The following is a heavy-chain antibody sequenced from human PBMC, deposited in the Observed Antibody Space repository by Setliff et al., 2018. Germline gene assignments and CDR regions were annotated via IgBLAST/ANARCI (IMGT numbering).Heavy chain of an antibody. CDR3: ARGIAARPDYYYYYYMDV. Sequence: PSETLPLTCTVSGGSISSYYWSWIRQPPGKGLEWIGYIYTSGSTNYNPSLKSRVTISVDTSKNQFSLKLSSVTAADTAVYYCARGIAARPDYYYYYYMDVWGKGTTVTVSS. D-gene: IGHD6-6*01. CDR1: GGSISSYY. CDR2: IYTSGST. V-gene: IGHV4-4*08. J-gene: IGHJ6*03.